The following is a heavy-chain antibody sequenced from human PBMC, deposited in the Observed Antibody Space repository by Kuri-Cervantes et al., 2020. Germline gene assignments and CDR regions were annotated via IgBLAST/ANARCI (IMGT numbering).Heavy chain of an antibody. CDR2: ISAYNGNT. CDR3: ARDRYYYDSSGYYECFDY. J-gene: IGHJ4*02. CDR1: GYTFTSYG. V-gene: IGHV1-18*01. D-gene: IGHD3-22*01. Sequence: ASVKVSCKASGYTFTSYGISWVRQAPGQGLEWMGWISAYNGNTNYAQKLQGRVTMTTGTSTSTAYMELRSLRSDDTAVYYCARDRYYYDSSGYYECFDYWGQGTLVTVSS.